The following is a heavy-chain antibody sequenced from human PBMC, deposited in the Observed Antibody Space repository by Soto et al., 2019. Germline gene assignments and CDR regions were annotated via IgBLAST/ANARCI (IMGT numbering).Heavy chain of an antibody. CDR3: ARDGRIAAAGTYYYYGMDV. CDR1: VFTFSSYS. Sequence: VGSLRLSCASSVFTFSSYSMNCVRHSPGKWLEWVSSISSSSSYIYYADSVKGRFTISRDNAKNSLYLQMNSLRAEDTAVYYCARDGRIAAAGTYYYYGMDVWGQGTTDTVSS. CDR2: ISSSSSYI. D-gene: IGHD6-13*01. V-gene: IGHV3-21*01. J-gene: IGHJ6*02.